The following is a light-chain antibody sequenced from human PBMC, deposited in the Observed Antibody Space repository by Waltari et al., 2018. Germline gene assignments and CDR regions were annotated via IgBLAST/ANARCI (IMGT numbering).Light chain of an antibody. CDR3: GTWDSRLNGVV. J-gene: IGLJ2*01. Sequence: QSVLTQPPSVSAAPGQKVTISCSGSSSNIGNNYVSWYQQLPGTAPKLLIYDHNERPSAIPDRFSGSKSATSATLGITGLQTGDEADYYCGTWDSRLNGVVFGGGTKVTVL. CDR1: SSNIGNNY. V-gene: IGLV1-51*01. CDR2: DHN.